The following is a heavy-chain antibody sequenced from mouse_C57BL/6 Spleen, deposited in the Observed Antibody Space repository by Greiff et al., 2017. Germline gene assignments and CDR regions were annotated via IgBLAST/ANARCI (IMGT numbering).Heavy chain of an antibody. J-gene: IGHJ3*01. CDR2: IWSGGST. CDR1: GFSLTSYG. Sequence: VKLQESGPGLVQPSQSLSITCTVSGFSLTSYGVHWVRQPPGKGLEWLGVIWSGGSTDYNAAFISRLSISKDNSKSQVFFKMNSLQADDTAIYYCAKDWVYDYGHFAYWGQGTLVTVSA. CDR3: AKDWVYDYGHFAY. V-gene: IGHV2-4*01. D-gene: IGHD2-4*01.